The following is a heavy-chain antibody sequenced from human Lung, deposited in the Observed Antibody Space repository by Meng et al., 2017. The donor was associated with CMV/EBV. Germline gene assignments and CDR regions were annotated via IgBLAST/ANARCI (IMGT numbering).Heavy chain of an antibody. V-gene: IGHV3-33*01. CDR1: GFTFSRYG. D-gene: IGHD4-17*01. CDR2: IYFDGSQK. CDR3: ARDPSAAVTTMIPFDH. J-gene: IGHJ4*02. Sequence: QLVESGGGVVRPGRSRRRSWVASGFTFSRYGMHWVRQAPGKGLEWVALIYFDGSQKYYADSVNGRFTISRDNSKNTLYLQMNSLRAEDTGVYYCARDPSAAVTTMIPFDHWGQGTLVTVSS.